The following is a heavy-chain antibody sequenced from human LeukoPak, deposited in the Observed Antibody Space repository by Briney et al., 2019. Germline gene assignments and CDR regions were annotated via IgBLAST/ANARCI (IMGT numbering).Heavy chain of an antibody. CDR3: ARTSTVRAGKYDY. CDR1: GGSISSGDYY. CDR2: IYYSGST. Sequence: SQTLSLTCTVSGGSISSGDYYWSWIRQPPGKGLEWIGYIYYSGSTNYNPSLKSRVTISVDTSKNQFSLKLSSVTAADTAVYYCARTSTVRAGKYDYWGQGTLVTVSS. V-gene: IGHV4-61*08. D-gene: IGHD4-11*01. J-gene: IGHJ4*02.